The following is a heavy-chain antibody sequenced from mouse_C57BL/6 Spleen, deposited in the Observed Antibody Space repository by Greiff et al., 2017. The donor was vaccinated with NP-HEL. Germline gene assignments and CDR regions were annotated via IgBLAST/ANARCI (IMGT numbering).Heavy chain of an antibody. CDR2: IYPGNSDT. CDR3: TRANWDGYWYFDV. J-gene: IGHJ1*03. V-gene: IGHV1-5*01. Sequence: EVQLQQSGTVLARPGASVKMSCKTSGYTFTSYWMHWVKQRPGQGLEWIGAIYPGNSDTSYNQKFKGKAKLTAVTSASTAYMELSSLTNEDSAVYYCTRANWDGYWYFDVWGTGTTVTVSS. D-gene: IGHD4-1*01. CDR1: GYTFTSYW.